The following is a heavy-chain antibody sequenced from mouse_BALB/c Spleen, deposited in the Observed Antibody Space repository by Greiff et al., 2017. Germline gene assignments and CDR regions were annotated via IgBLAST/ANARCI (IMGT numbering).Heavy chain of an antibody. D-gene: IGHD1-1*01. CDR2: ILPGSGST. V-gene: IGHV1-9*01. Sequence: VQLQQSGAELMKPGASVKISCKATGYTFSSYWIEWVKQRPGHGLEWIGEILPGSGSTNYNEKFKGKATFTADTSSNTAYMQLSSLTSEDSAVYYCARSGDYGSYYFDYWGQGTTLTVSS. J-gene: IGHJ2*01. CDR3: ARSGDYGSYYFDY. CDR1: GYTFSSYW.